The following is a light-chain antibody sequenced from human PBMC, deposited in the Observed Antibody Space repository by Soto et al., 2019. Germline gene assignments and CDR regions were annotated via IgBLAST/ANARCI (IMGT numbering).Light chain of an antibody. CDR3: SSYSSSSTLV. CDR2: DVS. V-gene: IGLV2-14*03. J-gene: IGLJ2*01. Sequence: QSALTQPASVSGSPGQSITISCTGTNSDVGGYEYVSWYQQHPGKAPKLMIYDVSSRPSGVSNRFSGSKSGNTASLTLSGLQDEDEADYYCSSYSSSSTLVFGGGTKLTVL. CDR1: NSDVGGYEY.